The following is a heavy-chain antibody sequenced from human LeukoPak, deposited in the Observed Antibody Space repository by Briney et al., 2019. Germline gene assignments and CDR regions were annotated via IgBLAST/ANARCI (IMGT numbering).Heavy chain of an antibody. D-gene: IGHD6-25*01. V-gene: IGHV3-30*19. Sequence: AGGSLRLSCAASGFTFSSYGMHWVRQAPGKGLEWVAVISYDGSNKYYADSVKGRFTISRDNSKNTLYLQMNSLRAEDTAVYYCARDWVRGSNGMDVWGQGTTVTVSS. CDR3: ARDWVRGSNGMDV. J-gene: IGHJ6*02. CDR2: ISYDGSNK. CDR1: GFTFSSYG.